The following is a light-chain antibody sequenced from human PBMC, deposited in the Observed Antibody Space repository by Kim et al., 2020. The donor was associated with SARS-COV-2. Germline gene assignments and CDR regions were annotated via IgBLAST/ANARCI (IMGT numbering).Light chain of an antibody. V-gene: IGKV3-20*01. CDR1: QRTSY. Sequence: LYPGERATPSCRASQRTSYVAWYEQRPGQALRLLIYGASSKAIDIPDRFSGSVSGTDFTLTISRLEPEDFGVYYCQQYGSSPPITFGQGTRLEIK. CDR3: QQYGSSPPIT. CDR2: GAS. J-gene: IGKJ5*01.